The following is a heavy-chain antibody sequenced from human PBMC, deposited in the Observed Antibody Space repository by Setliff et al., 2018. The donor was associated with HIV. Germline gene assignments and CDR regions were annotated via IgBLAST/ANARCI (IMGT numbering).Heavy chain of an antibody. D-gene: IGHD6-19*01. CDR3: AKDLPGSGWDFDY. CDR1: AFTFSSSA. J-gene: IGHJ4*02. CDR2: ITDSGHTT. V-gene: IGHV3-23*01. Sequence: PGGSLRLSCVASAFTFSSSAMNWVRQAPGKGLEWVSSITDSGHTTYYADSVEGRFTISRENSKNTLYLHMNSLRAEDTAIYYCAKDLPGSGWDFDYWGQGTLVTVSS.